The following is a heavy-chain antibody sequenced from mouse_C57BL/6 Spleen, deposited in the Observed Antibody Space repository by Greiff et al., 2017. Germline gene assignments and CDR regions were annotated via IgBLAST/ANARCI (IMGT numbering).Heavy chain of an antibody. Sequence: EVQLQQSGPELVKPGASVKISCKASGYTFTDYYMNWVKQSHGKSLEWIGDINPNNGGTSYNQKVKGKATLTVDKSSSTAYMELRSLTSEDSAVYYCARSELTGTYFDYWGQGTTLTVSS. CDR2: INPNNGGT. J-gene: IGHJ2*01. CDR3: ARSELTGTYFDY. CDR1: GYTFTDYY. D-gene: IGHD4-1*01. V-gene: IGHV1-26*01.